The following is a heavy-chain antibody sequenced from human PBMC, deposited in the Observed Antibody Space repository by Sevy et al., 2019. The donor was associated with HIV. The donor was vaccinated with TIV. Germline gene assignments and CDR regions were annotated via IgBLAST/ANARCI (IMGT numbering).Heavy chain of an antibody. D-gene: IGHD3-3*01. CDR1: GFTFSSFE. J-gene: IGHJ6*02. Sequence: GGSLRLSCAASGFTFSSFEMTWVRQAPGKGLEWVSYISSSGSTIYYTNSVKGRFTISRDNAKNSLYLQMNSLRAEDTAVYYCAKRGGHYDLGMHVWGQGTTVTVSS. CDR2: ISSSGSTI. V-gene: IGHV3-48*03. CDR3: AKRGGHYDLGMHV.